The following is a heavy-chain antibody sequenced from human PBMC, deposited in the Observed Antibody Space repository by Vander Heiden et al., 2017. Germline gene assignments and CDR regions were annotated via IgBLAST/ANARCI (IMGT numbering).Heavy chain of an antibody. V-gene: IGHV3-23*01. CDR1: FTFISYA. J-gene: IGHJ4*02. D-gene: IGHD1-1*01. CDR3: AKLDWNPSPYFDY. CDR2: ISGSGGST. Sequence: EVQLLESGGGFVQPGFTFISYAMSWVRQAPGKGLEWVSAISGSGGSTYYADSVKGRFTISRDNSKNTLYLQMNSLRAEDTAVYYCAKLDWNPSPYFDYWGQGTLVTVSS.